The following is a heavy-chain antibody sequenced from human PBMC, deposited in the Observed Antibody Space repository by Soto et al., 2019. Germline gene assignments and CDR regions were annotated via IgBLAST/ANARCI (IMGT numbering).Heavy chain of an antibody. CDR3: ARDQRYHSGMDV. J-gene: IGHJ6*02. CDR2: IYGGGGT. D-gene: IGHD6-25*01. Sequence: EVQLVESGGGLVQPGGSLRLSCAVSGFSVSNSYMSWVRQAPGKGLEWVSVIYGGGGTYNADSVKGRFIISRDNSKNTLYLQMNSLRAEDTGVYYCARDQRYHSGMDVWGQGTTVTV. V-gene: IGHV3-66*01. CDR1: GFSVSNSY.